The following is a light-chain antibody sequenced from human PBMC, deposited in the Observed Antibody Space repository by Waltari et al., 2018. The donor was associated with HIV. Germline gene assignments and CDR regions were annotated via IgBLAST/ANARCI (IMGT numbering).Light chain of an antibody. V-gene: IGLV2-14*03. J-gene: IGLJ2*01. CDR2: DVS. CDR3: NSYTTSSTLHVV. CDR1: SRDVGGYNY. Sequence: QSALTQPASVSGSPGQSITISCTGTSRDVGGYNYVSWYQHHPGKAPKLMIYDVSNRPSWVSNRFSRSKSGNTASLTISGLQAEDEADYYCNSYTTSSTLHVVFGGGTKLTVL.